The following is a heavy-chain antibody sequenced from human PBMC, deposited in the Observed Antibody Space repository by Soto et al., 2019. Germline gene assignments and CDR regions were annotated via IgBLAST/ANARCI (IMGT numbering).Heavy chain of an antibody. Sequence: LSLTCAVSGGSISSGGYSWSWIRQPPGKGLEWIGYIYHSGSTYYNPSLKSRVTISVDRSKNQFSLKLSSVTAADTAVYYCAREADYYYGMDVWGQGTTVTVSS. CDR1: GGSISSGGYS. J-gene: IGHJ6*02. D-gene: IGHD6-19*01. CDR2: IYHSGST. CDR3: AREADYYYGMDV. V-gene: IGHV4-30-2*01.